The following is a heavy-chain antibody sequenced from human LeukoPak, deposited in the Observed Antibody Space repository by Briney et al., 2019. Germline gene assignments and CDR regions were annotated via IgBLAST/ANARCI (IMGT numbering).Heavy chain of an antibody. CDR2: IYYSGST. CDR1: GGSISSGGYY. Sequence: SETLSLTCTVSGGSISSGGYYWSWIRQHPGKGLEWIGYIYYSGSTYYNPSLKSRVTISVDTSKNQFSLKLSSVTAADTAVYFCARRRVVVASTDGASGAFDIWGQGTMVTVSS. D-gene: IGHD2-15*01. J-gene: IGHJ3*02. V-gene: IGHV4-31*03. CDR3: ARRRVVVASTDGASGAFDI.